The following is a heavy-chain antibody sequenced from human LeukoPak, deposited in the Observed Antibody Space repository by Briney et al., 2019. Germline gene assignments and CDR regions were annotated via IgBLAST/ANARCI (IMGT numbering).Heavy chain of an antibody. Sequence: ASVKVSCKASGYTFTSYGISWVRQAPGQGLEWMGWISAYNGNTNYAQKLQGRVTMTTDTSTSTAYMELRSPRSDDTAVYYCARAPRYSSSWYSDYRGQGTLVTVSS. V-gene: IGHV1-18*01. CDR2: ISAYNGNT. J-gene: IGHJ4*02. D-gene: IGHD6-13*01. CDR1: GYTFTSYG. CDR3: ARAPRYSSSWYSDY.